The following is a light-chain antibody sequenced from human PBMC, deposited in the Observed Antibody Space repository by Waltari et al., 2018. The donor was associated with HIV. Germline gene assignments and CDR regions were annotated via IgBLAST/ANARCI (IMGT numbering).Light chain of an antibody. J-gene: IGLJ3*02. V-gene: IGLV8-61*01. Sequence: QLVLPPEPSFAPSPGGTVTVTCSLSPGGAATSDYSSWYQQAPGQTPRTPSYSTNTRSSAVPDPFSGSVLSNKAALTVTEAQADDESYYYSLLYMGSGMRFGGGTKLTVL. CDR3: LLYMGSGMR. CDR1: PGGAATSDY. CDR2: STN.